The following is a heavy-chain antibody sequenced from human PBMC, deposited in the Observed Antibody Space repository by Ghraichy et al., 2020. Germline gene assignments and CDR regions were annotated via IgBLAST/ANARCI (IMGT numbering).Heavy chain of an antibody. CDR1: GFTFSSYA. V-gene: IGHV3-23*01. CDR2: ISGSGHNT. CDR3: AKDEGGGYNYFDY. Sequence: GESLNISCAASGFTFSSYAMSWVRQAPGKGLEWVSAISGSGHNTYYADSVKGRFTISRDNSKNTLYLQMNSLRAEDTAVYYCAKDEGGGYNYFDYWGQGTLVTVSS. J-gene: IGHJ4*02. D-gene: IGHD5-24*01.